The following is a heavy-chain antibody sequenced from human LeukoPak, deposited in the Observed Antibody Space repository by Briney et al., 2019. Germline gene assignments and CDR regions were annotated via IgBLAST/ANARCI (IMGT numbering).Heavy chain of an antibody. CDR1: GGSISSYY. CDR3: ASFYDFWSGYLN. V-gene: IGHV4-59*08. CDR2: IYYSGST. Sequence: SETLSLTCTVSGGSISSYYWNWIRQPPGKGLGWIGYIYYSGSTNYNPSLKSRVTISVDTSKNQFSLKLSSVTAADTAVYYCASFYDFWSGYLNWGQGTLVTVSS. D-gene: IGHD3-3*01. J-gene: IGHJ4*02.